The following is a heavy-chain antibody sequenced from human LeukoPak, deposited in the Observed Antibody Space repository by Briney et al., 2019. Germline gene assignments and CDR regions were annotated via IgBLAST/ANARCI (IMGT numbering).Heavy chain of an antibody. CDR2: ISSSSSYI. CDR1: GFAFSSYS. V-gene: IGHV3-21*01. Sequence: GGSLRLSCAASGFAFSSYSMNWVRQAPGKGLEWVSSISSSSSYIYYADSVKGRFTISRDNAKNSLYLQMNSLRAEDTAVYYCARDRGDGYSLWGQGTLVTVSS. D-gene: IGHD5-24*01. CDR3: ARDRGDGYSL. J-gene: IGHJ4*02.